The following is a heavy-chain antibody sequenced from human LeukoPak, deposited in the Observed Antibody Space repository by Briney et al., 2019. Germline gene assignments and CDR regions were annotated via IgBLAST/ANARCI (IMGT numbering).Heavy chain of an antibody. CDR3: ARVPKPGIAAAGIFGY. D-gene: IGHD6-13*01. Sequence: ASVKVSCKASGYTFTGYYMHWVRQAPGHGLEWMGWINPNSGGTNYAQKFQGRVTMTRDTSISTAYMELSRLRSDDTAVYYCARVPKPGIAAAGIFGYWGQGTLVTVSS. J-gene: IGHJ4*02. V-gene: IGHV1-2*02. CDR2: INPNSGGT. CDR1: GYTFTGYY.